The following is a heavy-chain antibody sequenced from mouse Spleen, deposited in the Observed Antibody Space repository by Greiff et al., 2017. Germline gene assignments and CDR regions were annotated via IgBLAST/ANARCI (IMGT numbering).Heavy chain of an antibody. Sequence: VQLKQSGPELVKPGASVKISCKASGYTFTDYYMNWVKQSHGKSLEWIGDINPNNGGTSYNQKFKGKATLTVDKSSSTACMELRSLTSEDSAVYYCARRGVRYWYFDVWGAGTTVTVSS. J-gene: IGHJ1*01. V-gene: IGHV1-26*01. CDR2: INPNNGGT. CDR1: GYTFTDYY. CDR3: ARRGVRYWYFDV.